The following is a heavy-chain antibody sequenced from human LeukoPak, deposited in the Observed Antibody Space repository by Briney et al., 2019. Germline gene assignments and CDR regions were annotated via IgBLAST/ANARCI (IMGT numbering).Heavy chain of an antibody. CDR1: GFTFSSYN. CDR3: ARSSLWFGDLCDY. Sequence: GGSLRLSCAASGFTFSSYNMSWVRQAPGKGLEWVSSISSSRSYIYYADSVKGRFTISRDNAKNSLFLQMNSLRAEDTAVYYCARSSLWFGDLCDYWGQGTLVTVSS. CDR2: ISSSRSYI. D-gene: IGHD3-10*01. V-gene: IGHV3-21*01. J-gene: IGHJ4*02.